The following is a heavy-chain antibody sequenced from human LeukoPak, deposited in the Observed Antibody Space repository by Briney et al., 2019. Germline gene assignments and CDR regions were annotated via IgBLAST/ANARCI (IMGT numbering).Heavy chain of an antibody. CDR1: GGSFSGYY. V-gene: IGHV4-59*01. Sequence: SETLSLTCAVYGGSFSGYYWSWIRQPPGKGLEWIGYIYYSGSTNYNPSLKSRVTISVDTSKNQFSLKLSSVTAADTAVYYCASHNIVATDYYYGMDVWGKGTTVTVSS. CDR2: IYYSGST. J-gene: IGHJ6*04. D-gene: IGHD5-12*01. CDR3: ASHNIVATDYYYGMDV.